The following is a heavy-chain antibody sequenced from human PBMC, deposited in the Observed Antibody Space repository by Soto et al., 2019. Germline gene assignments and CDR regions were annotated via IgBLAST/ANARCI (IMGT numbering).Heavy chain of an antibody. CDR3: ARFGSSPWHFDL. CDR2: ISSSSSYI. J-gene: IGHJ2*01. CDR1: GFTFSSYS. D-gene: IGHD6-6*01. V-gene: IGHV3-21*06. Sequence: EVQLVESGGGLVKPGGSLRLSCAASGFTFSSYSMNWVRQAPGKGLEWVSSISSSSSYIYFADSVKGRFTISRDNVKNSLYLQMNSLRAEDTAVYYCARFGSSPWHFDLWGRGTLVTVSS.